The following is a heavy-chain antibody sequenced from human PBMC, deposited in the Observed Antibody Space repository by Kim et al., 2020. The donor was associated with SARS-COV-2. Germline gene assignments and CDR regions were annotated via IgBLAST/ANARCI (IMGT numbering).Heavy chain of an antibody. Sequence: SETLSLTCTVSGGSISSSSYFWGWIRQPPGKGLEWFGSMSYGGSSFHSPTLKSRRTISVDTSNNQFSLGLSSVTAADTATYYCVRQTKLAPRDRPLDYWGQGTLVTVSS. V-gene: IGHV4-39*01. J-gene: IGHJ4*02. CDR3: VRQTKLAPRDRPLDY. D-gene: IGHD6-13*01. CDR2: MSYGGSS. CDR1: GGSISSSSYF.